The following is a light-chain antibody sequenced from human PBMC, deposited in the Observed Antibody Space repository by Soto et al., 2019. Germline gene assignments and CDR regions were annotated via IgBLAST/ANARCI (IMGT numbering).Light chain of an antibody. CDR2: DAS. CDR1: QSVSGN. V-gene: IGKV3-11*01. CDR3: QQRSNWPIT. J-gene: IGKJ5*01. Sequence: EVVMTQSPATLSVSPRERVTLSCTASQSVSGNLAWYQQKPGQAPRLLISDASYRATGIPARFSGSGSGTDFTLTISSLEPEDFALYYCQQRSNWPITFGQGTRLEIK.